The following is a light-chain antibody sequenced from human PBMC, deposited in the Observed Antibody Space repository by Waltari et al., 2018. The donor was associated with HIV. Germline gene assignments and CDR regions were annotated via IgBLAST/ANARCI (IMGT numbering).Light chain of an antibody. V-gene: IGKV3-15*01. J-gene: IGKJ4*01. Sequence: EIVMTQSPATQSVSPGERATLSCRASQSVSSNLAWYQQKPGQAPRLLIYGASTRATGIPVRFSGSGSGTEFTLTISSLQSEDVAVYYCLQYYWFPHTFGGGTKVEL. CDR1: QSVSSN. CDR2: GAS. CDR3: LQYYWFPHT.